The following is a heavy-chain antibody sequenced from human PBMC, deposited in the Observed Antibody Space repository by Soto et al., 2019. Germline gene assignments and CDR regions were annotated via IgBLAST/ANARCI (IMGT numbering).Heavy chain of an antibody. Sequence: EVQLLESGGGLVQPGGSLRLSCAASGFTFSSYAMTWVRQAPGKGLEWVALILGGSGKTYYADSVKGRFTISRDNSQNTLYLQMNSLRAADSAPDCGVKGGPIGVSGDDYWGQGTLVTVSS. CDR2: ILGGSGKT. J-gene: IGHJ4*02. D-gene: IGHD6-19*01. CDR3: VKGGPIGVSGDDY. V-gene: IGHV3-23*01. CDR1: GFTFSSYA.